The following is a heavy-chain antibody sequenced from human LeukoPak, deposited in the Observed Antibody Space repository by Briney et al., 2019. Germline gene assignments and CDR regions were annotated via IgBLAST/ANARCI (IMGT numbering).Heavy chain of an antibody. D-gene: IGHD3-3*01. J-gene: IGHJ6*03. Sequence: ASVKVSCKASGYTFIDYYMHWVRQAPGQGLEWKGWINPNSGDTKYAQKFQGRVTMTRDTSISTAYMELSRLRSDDTAVYYCARDTARITIFGVAKYMDVWGKGTTVTVSS. CDR2: INPNSGDT. CDR1: GYTFIDYY. V-gene: IGHV1-2*02. CDR3: ARDTARITIFGVAKYMDV.